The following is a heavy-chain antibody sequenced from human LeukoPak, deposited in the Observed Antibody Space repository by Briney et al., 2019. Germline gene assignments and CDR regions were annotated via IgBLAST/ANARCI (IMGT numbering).Heavy chain of an antibody. CDR2: MNPNSGNT. CDR3: TRGSSGRRDN. J-gene: IGHJ4*02. D-gene: IGHD6-19*01. V-gene: IGHV1-8*01. CDR1: GYTFTSCD. Sequence: ASVKVSCKASGYTFTSCDSNWVRQATGQGLEWVGWMNPNSGNTGYGQSFQGRITMTRDISIGTAYMELSTLTSEDKAIYYCTRGSSGRRDNWGQGTLVTVSA.